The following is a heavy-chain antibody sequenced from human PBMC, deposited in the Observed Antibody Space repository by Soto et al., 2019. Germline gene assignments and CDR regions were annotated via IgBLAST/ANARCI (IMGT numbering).Heavy chain of an antibody. CDR1: GFTFSSYA. V-gene: IGHV3-30-3*01. CDR3: ARAMWTTVTIGCDY. J-gene: IGHJ4*02. Sequence: QVQLVESGGGVVQPGRSLRLSCAASGFTFSSYAMHWVRQAPGKGLEWVAVISYDGSNKYYADSVKGRFTISRDNSKNTLYLQMNSLRAEDTAVYYCARAMWTTVTIGCDYWGQGTLVTVSS. CDR2: ISYDGSNK. D-gene: IGHD4-17*01.